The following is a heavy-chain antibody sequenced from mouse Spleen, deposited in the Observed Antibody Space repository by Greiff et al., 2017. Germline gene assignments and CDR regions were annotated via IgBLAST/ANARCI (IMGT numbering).Heavy chain of an antibody. CDR1: GFTFSDYY. D-gene: IGHD4-1*01. J-gene: IGHJ1*01. CDR2: ISNGGGST. V-gene: IGHV5-12*02. Sequence: EVQGVESGGGLVQPGGSLKLSCATFGFTFSDYYMYWVRQTPEKRLEWVAYISNGGGSTYYPDTVKGRFTISRDNAKNTLYLQMSRLKSEDTAMYYCARRAGTHWYFDVWGAGTTVTVSS. CDR3: ARRAGTHWYFDV.